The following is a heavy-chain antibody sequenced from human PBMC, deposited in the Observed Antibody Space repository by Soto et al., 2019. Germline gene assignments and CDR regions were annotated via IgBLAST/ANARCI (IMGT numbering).Heavy chain of an antibody. J-gene: IGHJ6*02. Sequence: SETLSLTCAVSGYSISSGYYWGWIRQPPGKGLEWIGSIYHSGSTYYNPSLKSRVTISVDTSKNQFSLKLSSVTAADTAVYYCARDHPTISWSVGMDVRGQGTTVTVSS. V-gene: IGHV4-38-2*02. CDR3: ARDHPTISWSVGMDV. CDR2: IYHSGST. D-gene: IGHD3-9*01. CDR1: GYSISSGYY.